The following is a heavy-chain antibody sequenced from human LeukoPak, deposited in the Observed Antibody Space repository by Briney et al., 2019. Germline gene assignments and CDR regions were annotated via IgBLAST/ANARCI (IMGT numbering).Heavy chain of an antibody. V-gene: IGHV1-2*02. D-gene: IGHD3-10*01. J-gene: IGHJ6*02. CDR2: INPNIGGT. CDR1: GYRFTGYY. Sequence: GASVKVSCKASGYRFTGYYMHWVRQAPGQGLEWMGWINPNIGGTDYAQQFQGRLTMTRDTSISTAYMELRRLRSDDTAVYYCARGVGGSGTYIPYAMDVWGQGTTVTVSS. CDR3: ARGVGGSGTYIPYAMDV.